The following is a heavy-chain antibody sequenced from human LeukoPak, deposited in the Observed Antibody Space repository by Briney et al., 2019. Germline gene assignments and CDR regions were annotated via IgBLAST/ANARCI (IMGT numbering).Heavy chain of an antibody. V-gene: IGHV4-39*01. CDR1: GGSISRSSYY. Sequence: MPSETLSLTCSVSGGSISRSSYYWGWIRQPPGKGLEWIGSVYNSGSTYCNPSLKSRVTISVDTSKNQFSLQLSSVTAADTAVYYCARHRRDQQLELFDYWGQGTLVTVSS. J-gene: IGHJ4*02. D-gene: IGHD6-13*01. CDR3: ARHRRDQQLELFDY. CDR2: VYNSGST.